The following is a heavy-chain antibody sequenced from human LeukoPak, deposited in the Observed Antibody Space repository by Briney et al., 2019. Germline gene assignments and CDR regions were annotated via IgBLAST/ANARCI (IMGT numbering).Heavy chain of an antibody. CDR1: AFTFSNYA. D-gene: IGHD3-10*01. CDR3: ARDYESGSYPRIYFDY. V-gene: IGHV3-30*04. CDR2: ISYDGTNK. J-gene: IGHJ4*02. Sequence: SGGSLRLSCAASAFTFSNYAMSWVRQAPGKGLEWVTVISYDGTNKYYADSVKGRFTISRDNSKNTLYLQMNSLRAEDTAVYYCARDYESGSYPRIYFDYWGLGTLVTVSS.